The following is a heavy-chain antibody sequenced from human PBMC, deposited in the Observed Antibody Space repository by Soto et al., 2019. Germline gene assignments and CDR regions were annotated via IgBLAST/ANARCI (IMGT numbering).Heavy chain of an antibody. J-gene: IGHJ6*03. V-gene: IGHV4-39*01. CDR3: ARGFGELLWGHYYYYMDV. CDR1: GGSISRSSYY. CDR2: IYYSGST. D-gene: IGHD3-10*01. Sequence: TSETLSLTCTVSGGSISRSSYYWGWIRQPPGKGLEWIGSIYYSGSTYYNPSLKGRVTISVDTSKNQFSLKLSSVTAADTAVYYCARGFGELLWGHYYYYMDVWGKGTTVTVSS.